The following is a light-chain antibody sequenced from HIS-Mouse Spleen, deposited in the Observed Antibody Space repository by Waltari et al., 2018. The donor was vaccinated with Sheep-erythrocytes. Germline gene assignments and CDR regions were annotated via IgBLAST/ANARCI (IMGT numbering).Light chain of an antibody. V-gene: IGLV2-11*01. CDR1: TSDVGGYNY. J-gene: IGLJ2*01. Sequence: QSALTQPRSVSGSPGQSVTISCTGTTSDVGGYNYVSWYQQHPGKAPKLMIYDVSKRPSGVPERFFGPKAGNTASLTISGLQAEDEADYYCCSYAGSYTLVFGGGTKLTVL. CDR3: CSYAGSYTLV. CDR2: DVS.